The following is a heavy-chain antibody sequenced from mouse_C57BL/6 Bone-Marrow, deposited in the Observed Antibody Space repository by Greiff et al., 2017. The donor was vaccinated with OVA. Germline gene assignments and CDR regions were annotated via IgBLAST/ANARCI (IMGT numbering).Heavy chain of an antibody. CDR1: GFTFSSYA. D-gene: IGHD1-1*01. CDR3: TRGDLITLYAMDY. Sequence: EVKVVESGEGLVKPGGSLKLSCAASGFTFSSYAMSWVRQTPEKRLEWVAYISSGGDYIYYADTAKGRFTISRDNARNNLYLQMSSLKSEDTAMYYSTRGDLITLYAMDYWGQGTSVTVSS. V-gene: IGHV5-9-1*02. CDR2: ISSGGDYI. J-gene: IGHJ4*01.